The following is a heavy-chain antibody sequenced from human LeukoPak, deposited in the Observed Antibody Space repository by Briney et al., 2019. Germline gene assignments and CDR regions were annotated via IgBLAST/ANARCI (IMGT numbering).Heavy chain of an antibody. CDR3: ATYYYDSSGYYFDY. Sequence: VASVKVSCKASGGTFSSYAISWVRQAPGQGLECMGGIIPIFGTANYAQKFQGRVTITADESTSTAYMELSSLRSEDTAVYYCATYYYDSSGYYFDYWGQGTLVTVSS. J-gene: IGHJ4*02. CDR1: GGTFSSYA. D-gene: IGHD3-22*01. CDR2: IIPIFGTA. V-gene: IGHV1-69*01.